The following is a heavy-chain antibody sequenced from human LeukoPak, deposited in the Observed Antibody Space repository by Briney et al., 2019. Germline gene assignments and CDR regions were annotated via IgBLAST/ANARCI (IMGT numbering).Heavy chain of an antibody. CDR2: IYYSGST. J-gene: IGHJ4*02. V-gene: IGHV4-61*03. D-gene: IGHD1-26*01. Sequence: SEALSLTCSVFGGSVSSGSYYWSWIRQSPGKGLEWIGCIYYSGSTNYNPSLRGRVAMSIDTSKNHFSLRLISVTAADTAIYYCARAPGIVGTTPFGNYWGRGTLVTVSS. CDR3: ARAPGIVGTTPFGNY. CDR1: GGSVSSGSYY.